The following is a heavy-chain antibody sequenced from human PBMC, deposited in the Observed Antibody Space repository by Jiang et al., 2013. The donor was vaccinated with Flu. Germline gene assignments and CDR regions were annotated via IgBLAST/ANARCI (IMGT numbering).Heavy chain of an antibody. D-gene: IGHD3-22*01. CDR1: GGTFSSYA. CDR3: ASFDDSSGSRVDY. Sequence: SGAEVKKPGSSVKVSCKASGGTFSSYAISWVRQAPGQGLEWMGRIIPILGIANYAQKFQGRVTITADKSTSTAYMELSSLRSEDTAVYYCASFDDSSGSRVDYWGQGTLVTVSS. V-gene: IGHV1-69*04. J-gene: IGHJ4*02. CDR2: IIPILGIA.